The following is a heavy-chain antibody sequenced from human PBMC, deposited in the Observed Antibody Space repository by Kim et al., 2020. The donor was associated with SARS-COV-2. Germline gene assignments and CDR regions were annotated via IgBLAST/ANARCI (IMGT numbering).Heavy chain of an antibody. Sequence: GGSLRLSCVASGFNLNDYTFYWVRQAPGKGLECVAVMSFDVSRIFYANSVKGRFTISRDNSKGTLFLQMNSMRGEDTGLYYCASDGVESGPSIDYFTYYMDVWGKGAAVTVS. V-gene: IGHV3-30*04. CDR3: ASDGVESGPSIDYFTYYMDV. D-gene: IGHD3-16*01. CDR1: GFNLNDYT. CDR2: MSFDVSRI. J-gene: IGHJ6*03.